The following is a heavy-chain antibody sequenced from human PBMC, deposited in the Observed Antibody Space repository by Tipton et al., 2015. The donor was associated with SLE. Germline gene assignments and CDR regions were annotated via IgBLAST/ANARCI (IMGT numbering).Heavy chain of an antibody. V-gene: IGHV4-4*07. CDR3: ARGAKFDP. CDR2: IYSSGST. Sequence: TLSLTCTVSGDSIDHYFWSWIRQPAGKGLEWIGRIYSSGSTNYNPSLESRVTLSVDTSRNQFSLSLASVTAADTAVYYCARGAKFDPWGQGTLVTVSS. CDR1: GDSIDHYF. J-gene: IGHJ5*02.